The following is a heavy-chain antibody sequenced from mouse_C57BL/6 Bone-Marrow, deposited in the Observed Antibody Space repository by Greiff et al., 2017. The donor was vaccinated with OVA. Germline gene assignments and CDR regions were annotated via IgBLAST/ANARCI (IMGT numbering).Heavy chain of an antibody. CDR3: ARNGGYYPYYAMDD. Sequence: VQLVESGPGLVQPSQSLSITCTVSGFSLTSYGVHWVRQSPGKGLEWLGVIWSGGSTDYNAAFISRLSISKDNSKSQVFFKMNSLQADDTAIYYCARNGGYYPYYAMDDWGQGTSVTVSS. V-gene: IGHV2-2*01. CDR2: IWSGGST. J-gene: IGHJ4*01. CDR1: GFSLTSYG. D-gene: IGHD2-3*01.